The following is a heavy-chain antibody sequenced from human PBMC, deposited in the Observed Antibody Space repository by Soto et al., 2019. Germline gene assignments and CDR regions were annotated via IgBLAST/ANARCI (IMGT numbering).Heavy chain of an antibody. CDR1: GFTFSDYA. Sequence: VQLVESGGGVVQPGRSLRLSCAASGFTFSDYAMHWVRQAPGKGLEWVAVVSHDGRNTHYADSVKGRFTISRDSSKSTVSLEMTSLRAEVTAVYYCGEGGRQWLVTSDFNYWGQGDLVTVSS. J-gene: IGHJ4*02. CDR3: GEGGRQWLVTSDFNY. V-gene: IGHV3-30*03. CDR2: VSHDGRNT. D-gene: IGHD6-19*01.